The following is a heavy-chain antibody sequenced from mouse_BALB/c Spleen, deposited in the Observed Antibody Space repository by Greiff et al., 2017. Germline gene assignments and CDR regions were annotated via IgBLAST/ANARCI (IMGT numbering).Heavy chain of an antibody. V-gene: IGHV2-2*02. CDR3: ARNSPADWYFDV. D-gene: IGHD6-2*01. CDR2: IWSGGST. J-gene: IGHJ1*01. CDR1: GFSLTSYG. Sequence: VQLQQSGPGLVQPSQSLSITCTVSGFSLTSYGVHWVRQSPGKGLEWLGVIWSGGSTDYNAAFISRLSISKDNSKSQVFFKMNSLQANDTAIYYCARNSPADWYFDVWGAGTTVTVSS.